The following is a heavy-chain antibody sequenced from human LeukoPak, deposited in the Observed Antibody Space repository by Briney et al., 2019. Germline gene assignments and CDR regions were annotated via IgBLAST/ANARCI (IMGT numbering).Heavy chain of an antibody. D-gene: IGHD3-10*01. CDR2: IYHSGST. V-gene: IGHV4-38-2*02. Sequence: SSETLSLTCTVSGYSISSGYYWGWIRPPPGKGLEWIGSIYHSGSTYYNPSLKSRVTISIDTSKNQFSLKLSSVTAADTAVYYCARDSRDLYYGSGMNWGQGTLVTVSS. J-gene: IGHJ4*02. CDR1: GYSISSGYY. CDR3: ARDSRDLYYGSGMN.